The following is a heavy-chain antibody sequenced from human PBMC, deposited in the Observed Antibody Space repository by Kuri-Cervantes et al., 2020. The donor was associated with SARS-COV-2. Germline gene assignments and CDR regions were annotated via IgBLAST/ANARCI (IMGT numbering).Heavy chain of an antibody. CDR2: IWYDGSNK. CDR1: GFTFSSYG. J-gene: IGHJ4*02. D-gene: IGHD6-13*01. Sequence: GESLKISCAASGFTFSSYGMHWVRQAPGKGLEWVAVIWYDGSNKYYADSVKGRFTISRDNSKNTLYLQMNSLRAGDTAVYYCAREEYSSSWSAVDFDYWGQGTLVTVSS. V-gene: IGHV3-33*08. CDR3: AREEYSSSWSAVDFDY.